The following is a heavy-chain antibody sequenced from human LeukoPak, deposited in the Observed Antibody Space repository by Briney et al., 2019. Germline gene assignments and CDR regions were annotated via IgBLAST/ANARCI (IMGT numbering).Heavy chain of an antibody. CDR3: ARSGGVKHFDAFDI. Sequence: GGSLRLSCAASGFTFSSYSMNWVRQAPGKGLEWVSYISSSSSTIYYADSVKGRFTISRDNAKNSLYLQMNSLRAEDTAVYYCARSGGVKHFDAFDIWGQGTMVTVSS. D-gene: IGHD2-15*01. J-gene: IGHJ3*02. CDR1: GFTFSSYS. V-gene: IGHV3-48*04. CDR2: ISSSSSTI.